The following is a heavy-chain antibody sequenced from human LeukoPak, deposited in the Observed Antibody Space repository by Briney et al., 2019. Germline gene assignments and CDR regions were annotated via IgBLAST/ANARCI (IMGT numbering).Heavy chain of an antibody. D-gene: IGHD1-1*01. J-gene: IGHJ4*02. V-gene: IGHV3-9*01. Sequence: GGSLRLSCAASGFTFDDYAMHWVRQGPGKGLEWVSGISWNSAMIAYADSVKGRFTISRDNSEDTLYLQMNSLRAEDTAVYYCVRDPSGSGFAFDSWGQGALVTVSS. CDR1: GFTFDDYA. CDR2: ISWNSAMI. CDR3: VRDPSGSGFAFDS.